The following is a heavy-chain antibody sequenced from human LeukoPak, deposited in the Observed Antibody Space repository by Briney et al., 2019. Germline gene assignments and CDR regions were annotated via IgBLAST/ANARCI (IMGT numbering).Heavy chain of an antibody. CDR1: GFTFSSYW. Sequence: GGSLRLSCAASGFTFSSYWMHWVRQAPGKGLVWVSRINSDGSSTSYADSVKGRFTISRDNSKNTLYLQMNSLRAEDTAVYYCAKKISAAVAGDFRYWGQGTLVTVSS. CDR2: INSDGSST. J-gene: IGHJ4*02. D-gene: IGHD6-19*01. CDR3: AKKISAAVAGDFRY. V-gene: IGHV3-74*01.